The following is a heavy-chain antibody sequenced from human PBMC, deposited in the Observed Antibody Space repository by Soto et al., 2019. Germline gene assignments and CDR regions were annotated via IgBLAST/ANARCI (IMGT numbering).Heavy chain of an antibody. CDR3: ATESIGSSPLHFDF. V-gene: IGHV4-30-4*01. Sequence: QVLLEESGPGLVKPSQTLSLTCTVSGGSVSSGYHYWSWIRQPPGKGLEWIGYVYYSGSTYYNPSLGSRVTISIDTSKNQFSLKPNPVTASDAAVYFCATESIGSSPLHFDFCGQGALVSVSS. CDR1: GGSVSSGYHY. D-gene: IGHD3-22*01. CDR2: VYYSGST. J-gene: IGHJ4*02.